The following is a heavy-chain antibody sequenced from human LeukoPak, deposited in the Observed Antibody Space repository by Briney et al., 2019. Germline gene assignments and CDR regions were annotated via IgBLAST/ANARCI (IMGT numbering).Heavy chain of an antibody. Sequence: ASVKVSCKVSGYTLTELSMHWVRQAPGKGLEWMGGFDPEDGETIYAQKFQGRVTMAEDTSTDTAYMELSSLRSEDTAVYYCATALYVYSYGGDAFDIWGQGTMVTVSS. CDR1: GYTLTELS. V-gene: IGHV1-24*01. CDR3: ATALYVYSYGGDAFDI. D-gene: IGHD5-18*01. J-gene: IGHJ3*02. CDR2: FDPEDGET.